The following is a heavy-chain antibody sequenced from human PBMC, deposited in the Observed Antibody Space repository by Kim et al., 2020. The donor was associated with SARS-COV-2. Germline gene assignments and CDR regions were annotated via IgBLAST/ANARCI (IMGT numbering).Heavy chain of an antibody. J-gene: IGHJ4*02. Sequence: GGSLRLSCAASGFTFSSYAMHWVRQAPGKGLEWVAVISYDGSNKYYADSVKGRFTISRDNSKNTLYLQMNSLRAEDTAVYYCARALYSSSWYYFDYWGQG. CDR2: ISYDGSNK. V-gene: IGHV3-30*04. CDR3: ARALYSSSWYYFDY. D-gene: IGHD6-13*01. CDR1: GFTFSSYA.